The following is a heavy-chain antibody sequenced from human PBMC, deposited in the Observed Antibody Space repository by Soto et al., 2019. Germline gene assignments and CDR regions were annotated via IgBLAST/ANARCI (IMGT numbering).Heavy chain of an antibody. V-gene: IGHV1-18*04. J-gene: IGHJ6*02. CDR2: ISAYNGNT. CDR1: GYTFTSYG. D-gene: IGHD3-3*01. Sequence: ASVKVSCKASGYTFTSYGISWVRQAPGQGLEWMGWISAYNGNTNYAQKLQGRVTMTTDTSTSTAYMELRSLRSDDTAVYYCARIITIFGVAQSPNYGMDVWGQGTTVTVSS. CDR3: ARIITIFGVAQSPNYGMDV.